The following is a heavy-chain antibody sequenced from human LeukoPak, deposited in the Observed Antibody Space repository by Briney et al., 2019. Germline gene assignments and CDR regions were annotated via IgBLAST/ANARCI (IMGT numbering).Heavy chain of an antibody. CDR1: GFTFSGSA. CDR2: IRSKANSYAT. D-gene: IGHD3-22*01. V-gene: IGHV3-73*01. CDR3: AKDGYYDSSGYPPGAFDI. Sequence: PGGSLKLSCAASGFTFSGSAMHWVRQASGKGLEWVGRIRSKANSYATAYAASVKGRFTISRDDSKNTAYLQMNSLRAEDTAVYYCAKDGYYDSSGYPPGAFDIWGQGTMVTVSS. J-gene: IGHJ3*02.